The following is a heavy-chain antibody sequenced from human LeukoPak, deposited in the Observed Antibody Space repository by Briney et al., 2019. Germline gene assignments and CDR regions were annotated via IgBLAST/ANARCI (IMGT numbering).Heavy chain of an antibody. CDR1: GFTFSSYA. Sequence: GGSLRLSCAASGFTFSSYAMSWVRQAPGKGLEWVSGISWNSGSIGYADSVKGRFTISRDNAKNSLYLQMNSLRAEDTALYYCAKDMVVSGSSSWYAFDYWGQGTLVTVSS. CDR3: AKDMVVSGSSSWYAFDY. V-gene: IGHV3-9*01. CDR2: ISWNSGSI. J-gene: IGHJ4*02. D-gene: IGHD6-13*01.